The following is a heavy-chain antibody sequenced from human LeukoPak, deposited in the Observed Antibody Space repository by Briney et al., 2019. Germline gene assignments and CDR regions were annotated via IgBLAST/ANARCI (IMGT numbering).Heavy chain of an antibody. Sequence: GGSLRLCCAASGFTFTSYSMNWVRQAPGKGLEWVSGIVASGATTYYADSVKGRFTISRDNSQNTLYLQMHSLRADDTAVYYCAKGSGSFGRYSFDYWGQGTLLTVSS. CDR2: IVASGATT. J-gene: IGHJ4*02. V-gene: IGHV3-23*01. CDR1: GFTFTSYS. D-gene: IGHD1-26*01. CDR3: AKGSGSFGRYSFDY.